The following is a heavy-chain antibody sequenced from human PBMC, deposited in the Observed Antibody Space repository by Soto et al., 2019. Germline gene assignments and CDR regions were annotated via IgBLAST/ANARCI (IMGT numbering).Heavy chain of an antibody. Sequence: QVQLQESGPGLVKPSGTLSLTCAVSSGSISSSNWWSWVHQPPGKGLEWIGEIYHSGSTNYNPSLKSRVTISVDKSKNQFSLKLSSVTAADTAVYYCARLMVRGVIRSRVGFDPWGQGTLVTVSS. CDR1: SGSISSSNW. J-gene: IGHJ5*02. CDR2: IYHSGST. V-gene: IGHV4-4*02. D-gene: IGHD3-10*01. CDR3: ARLMVRGVIRSRVGFDP.